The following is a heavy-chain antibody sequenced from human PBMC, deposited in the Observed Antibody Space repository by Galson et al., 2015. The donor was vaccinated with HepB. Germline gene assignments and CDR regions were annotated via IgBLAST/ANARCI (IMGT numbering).Heavy chain of an antibody. V-gene: IGHV3-11*01. CDR2: ISSSGSTI. J-gene: IGHJ6*02. D-gene: IGHD6-19*01. CDR1: GFTFSDYY. CDR3: ARALVRGSGWYGGYGMDV. Sequence: SLRLSCAASGFTFSDYYMSWIRQAPGKGLEWVSYISSSGSTIYYADSVKGRFTISRDNAKNSLYLQMNSLRAEDTAVYYCARALVRGSGWYGGYGMDVWGQGTTVTVSS.